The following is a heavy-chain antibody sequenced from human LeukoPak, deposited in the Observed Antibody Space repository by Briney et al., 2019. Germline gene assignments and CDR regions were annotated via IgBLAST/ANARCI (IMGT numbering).Heavy chain of an antibody. CDR2: IYYSGST. V-gene: IGHV4-59*01. J-gene: IGHJ4*02. CDR1: GGSIRSYN. Sequence: SETLSLTCTVSGGSIRSYNWSWIRQPPGKGLEWIGYIYYSGSTNYNPSLKSRVTISLDTSKNQFSLKLSSVTAADTAVYYCASLNYGDYYFDYWGQGTLVTVSS. D-gene: IGHD4-17*01. CDR3: ASLNYGDYYFDY.